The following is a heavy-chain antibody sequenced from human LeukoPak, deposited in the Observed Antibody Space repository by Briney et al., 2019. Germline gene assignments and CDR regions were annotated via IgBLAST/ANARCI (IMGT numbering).Heavy chain of an antibody. J-gene: IGHJ1*01. CDR1: GYSLTSYW. D-gene: IGHD6-19*01. Sequence: GESLKISCKGSGYSLTSYWIGWVRQMPGKGLEWMGIIYPGDSDTRYSPSFQGQVTISADKSISTAYLQWSSLKASDTAMYYCAGAGIAVAGNAEYFQHWGQGTLVTVSS. CDR2: IYPGDSDT. V-gene: IGHV5-51*01. CDR3: AGAGIAVAGNAEYFQH.